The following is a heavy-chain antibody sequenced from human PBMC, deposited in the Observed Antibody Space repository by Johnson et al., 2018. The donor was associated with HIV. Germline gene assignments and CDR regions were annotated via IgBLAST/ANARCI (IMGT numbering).Heavy chain of an antibody. CDR1: GFTFSSYA. CDR2: ISGSGGST. Sequence: VQLVESGGGLVQPGGSLRLSCAASGFTFSSYAMSWVRQAPGKGLEWVSAISGSGGSTYYADSVKGRFTISSNNSKNTLYLQMNSLRAEDTAVYYCAKDFDGAYDAFDIWGQGTMVTGSS. CDR3: AKDFDGAYDAFDI. D-gene: IGHD3-9*01. J-gene: IGHJ3*02. V-gene: IGHV3-23*04.